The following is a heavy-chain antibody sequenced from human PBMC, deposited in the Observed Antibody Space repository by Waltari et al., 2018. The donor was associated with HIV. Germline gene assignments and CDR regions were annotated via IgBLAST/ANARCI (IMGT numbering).Heavy chain of an antibody. D-gene: IGHD4-4*01. CDR1: GGSISSSSYY. CDR2: IYYSGST. V-gene: IGHV4-39*07. CDR3: ASPTTVTTGYFQH. Sequence: QLQLQESGPGLVKPSETLSLTRTVSGGSISSSSYYWGWIRQPPGKGLEWIGSIYYSGSTYYNPSLKSRVTISVDTSKNQFSLKLSSVTAADTAVYYCASPTTVTTGYFQHWGQGTLVTVSS. J-gene: IGHJ1*01.